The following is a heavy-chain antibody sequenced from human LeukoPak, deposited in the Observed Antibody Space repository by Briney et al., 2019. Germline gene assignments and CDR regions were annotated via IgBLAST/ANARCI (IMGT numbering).Heavy chain of an antibody. CDR3: ARDLDGFGESQERDY. D-gene: IGHD3-10*01. V-gene: IGHV1-2*02. CDR2: INPNSGGT. J-gene: IGHJ4*02. CDR1: GYTFTGYY. Sequence: ASVKVSCKASGYTFTGYYMHWVRQAPGQGLEWMGWINPNSGGTNYAQKFQGRVTMTRDTSISTAYMELSRLRSDDTAVYYCARDLDGFGESQERDYWGQGTLVTVSS.